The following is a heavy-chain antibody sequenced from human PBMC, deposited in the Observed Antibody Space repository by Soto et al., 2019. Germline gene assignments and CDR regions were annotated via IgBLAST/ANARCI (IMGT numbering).Heavy chain of an antibody. J-gene: IGHJ4*02. Sequence: GGSLRLSCAASGFTFSDHYMVLVRQAPGKGLEWVGRTRNKANSYTTEYAASVKGRFTISRDDSKNSLYLQMNSLKTEDTAVYYCAIIRGPFDYWGQGTLVTVSS. V-gene: IGHV3-72*01. CDR3: AIIRGPFDY. CDR2: TRNKANSYTT. CDR1: GFTFSDHY.